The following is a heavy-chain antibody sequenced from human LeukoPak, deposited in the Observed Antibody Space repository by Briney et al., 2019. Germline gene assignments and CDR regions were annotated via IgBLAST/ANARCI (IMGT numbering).Heavy chain of an antibody. CDR1: GFTFSSYD. V-gene: IGHV3-13*01. CDR3: ARGGYDFWSGSLGFQH. D-gene: IGHD3-3*01. Sequence: GGSLRLSCAASGFTFSSYDVHWVRQATGNHLESFSAIGTAGDTFYPGSVKARFTISRENAKNSLYLQMNCLRGGDTAVYYCARGGYDFWSGSLGFQHWGQGNLVTVSS. CDR2: IGTAGDT. J-gene: IGHJ1*01.